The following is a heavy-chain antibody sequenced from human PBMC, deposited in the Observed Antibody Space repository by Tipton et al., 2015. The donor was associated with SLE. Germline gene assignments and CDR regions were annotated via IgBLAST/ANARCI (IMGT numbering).Heavy chain of an antibody. CDR3: VLLELPLGYCSGGSCPDTFDI. V-gene: IGHV4-39*07. CDR1: GGSISSSRYY. D-gene: IGHD2-15*01. Sequence: TLSLTCTVSGGSISSSRYYWGWIRQPPGKGLEGIGSIHYSGSTYYNPSLKRRVTISVDTSKNQFSLKLSSLTAADTAVYYCVLLELPLGYCSGGSCPDTFDIWGQGTMVTVSS. J-gene: IGHJ3*02. CDR2: IHYSGST.